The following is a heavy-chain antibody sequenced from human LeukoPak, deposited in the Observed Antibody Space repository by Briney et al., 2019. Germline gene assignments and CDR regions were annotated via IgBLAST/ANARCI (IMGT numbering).Heavy chain of an antibody. Sequence: GGSLRLSCAVSGFTLSSYCLHWVRQAPGEGLVWVSQSSPDGTNPTYAGAVKGRFTISKDNSKNTLYLQIGSLRAEDTAVYYCVRGCSTTKCPADYWGQGTLVTVSS. D-gene: IGHD2-2*01. CDR1: GFTLSSYC. CDR2: SSPDGTNP. V-gene: IGHV3-74*01. J-gene: IGHJ4*02. CDR3: VRGCSTTKCPADY.